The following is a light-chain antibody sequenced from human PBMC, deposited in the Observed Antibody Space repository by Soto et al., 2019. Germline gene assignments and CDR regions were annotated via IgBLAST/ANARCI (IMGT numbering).Light chain of an antibody. Sequence: ELVLTQSPGTLSLSPGDRATLSCRASLSLPSRSLAWYQQRPGQAPRVLISAASTRAADIPDRFSGSGSGTDFTLTINRLEPEDFAVYYCQQYDYSPRTFGQGPKVEVK. CDR3: QQYDYSPRT. J-gene: IGKJ1*01. V-gene: IGKV3-20*01. CDR1: LSLPSRS. CDR2: AAS.